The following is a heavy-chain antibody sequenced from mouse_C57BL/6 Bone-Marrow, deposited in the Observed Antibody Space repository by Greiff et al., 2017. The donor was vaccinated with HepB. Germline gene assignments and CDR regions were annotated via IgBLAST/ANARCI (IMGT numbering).Heavy chain of an antibody. CDR2: IRSKSNNYAT. V-gene: IGHV10-1*01. J-gene: IGHJ4*01. Sequence: EVQRVESGGGLVQPKGSLKLSCAASGFSFNTYAMNWVRQAPGKGLEWVARIRSKSNNYATYYADSVKDRFTISRDDSESMLYLQMNNLKTEDTAMYYCVRGNYDYDSYAMDYWGQGTSVTVSS. D-gene: IGHD2-4*01. CDR3: VRGNYDYDSYAMDY. CDR1: GFSFNTYA.